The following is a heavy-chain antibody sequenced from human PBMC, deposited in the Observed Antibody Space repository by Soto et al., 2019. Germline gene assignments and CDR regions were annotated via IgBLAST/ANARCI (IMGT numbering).Heavy chain of an antibody. Sequence: QRQLQESGPGLVKPSETLSLTCTVSGDSLTSSSYYWGWIRQPPGKGLECIGNIYYDGNTYYNPSLESRATISLDTSKNHFSLRLNSVTAADTAVYYCARSTIAPRLFMYPFDSWGQGTLVTVSS. J-gene: IGHJ4*02. CDR2: IYYDGNT. V-gene: IGHV4-39*02. CDR1: GDSLTSSSYY. D-gene: IGHD6-6*01. CDR3: ARSTIAPRLFMYPFDS.